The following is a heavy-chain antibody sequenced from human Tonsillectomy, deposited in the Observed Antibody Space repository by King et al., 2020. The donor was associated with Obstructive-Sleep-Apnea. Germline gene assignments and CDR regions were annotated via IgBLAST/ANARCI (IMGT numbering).Heavy chain of an antibody. V-gene: IGHV3-73*02. CDR3: TRPGGDAYYYYGMDV. Sequence: VHLVYSVGGLVHPVGSLKLSCSASGFTFSGSAMHWVRQASGKGLEWVGRIRSKANSYATAYASSWKGRFTFSRDDSKNTAYLQMNSLKTEDTAVYYCTRPGGDAYYYYGMDVWGQGATVTVSS. D-gene: IGHD2-21*02. J-gene: IGHJ6*02. CDR2: IRSKANSYAT. CDR1: GFTFSGSA.